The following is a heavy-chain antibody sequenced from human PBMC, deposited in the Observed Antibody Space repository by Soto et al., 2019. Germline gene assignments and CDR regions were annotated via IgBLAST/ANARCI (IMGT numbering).Heavy chain of an antibody. Sequence: QVHLMESGGGLVKPGGSLRLSCAASGFAFSAYYMSWIRQAPGKGLEWLSYISESGTTIYYADSVKGRFTISRDNAKNSLYLQMNSLRAEDTAVYYCTRSHYDSSGYTDYWGQGTLVTVSS. J-gene: IGHJ4*02. CDR1: GFAFSAYY. V-gene: IGHV3-11*01. D-gene: IGHD3-22*01. CDR2: ISESGTTI. CDR3: TRSHYDSSGYTDY.